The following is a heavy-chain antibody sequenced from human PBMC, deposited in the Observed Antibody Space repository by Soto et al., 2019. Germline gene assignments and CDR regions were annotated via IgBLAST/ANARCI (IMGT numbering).Heavy chain of an antibody. D-gene: IGHD4-17*01. Sequence: PGGSLRLSCAASRFTFSSYEMNWVRQAPGKGLEWVSYISSSGSTIYYADSVKGRFTSSRDNAENSLYLQMNSLRVEDTAVYYCARDLYGDYAFDYWGQGTLVTVSS. CDR2: ISSSGSTI. CDR1: RFTFSSYE. CDR3: ARDLYGDYAFDY. V-gene: IGHV3-48*03. J-gene: IGHJ4*02.